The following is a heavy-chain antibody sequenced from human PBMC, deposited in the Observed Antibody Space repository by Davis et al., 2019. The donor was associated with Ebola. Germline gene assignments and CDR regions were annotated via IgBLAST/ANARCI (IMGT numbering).Heavy chain of an antibody. V-gene: IGHV3-30*03. Sequence: GESLKISCAASGFTFSSYGMHWVRQAPGKGLEWVASISFDGSNKYYAGSVKGRFTISRDNSKNTLYLQMNSLRAEDTAVYYCARVNHGYWGQGTLVTVSS. J-gene: IGHJ4*02. CDR2: ISFDGSNK. CDR1: GFTFSSYG. CDR3: ARVNHGY.